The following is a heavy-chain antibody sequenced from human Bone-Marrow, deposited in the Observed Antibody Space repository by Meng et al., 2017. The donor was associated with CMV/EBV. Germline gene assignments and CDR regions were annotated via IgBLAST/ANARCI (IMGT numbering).Heavy chain of an antibody. Sequence: GGSLRLSCAASGFTFSDYYMSWIRQAPGKGLEWVSYISSSGSTIYYADSVKGRFTISRDNAKNSLYLQMNSLRAEDTAVYYCASGWGENWGLYYYYYGMDVWGQGTTVTVSS. CDR1: GFTFSDYY. V-gene: IGHV3-11*04. CDR3: ASGWGENWGLYYYYYGMDV. CDR2: ISSSGSTI. J-gene: IGHJ6*02. D-gene: IGHD7-27*01.